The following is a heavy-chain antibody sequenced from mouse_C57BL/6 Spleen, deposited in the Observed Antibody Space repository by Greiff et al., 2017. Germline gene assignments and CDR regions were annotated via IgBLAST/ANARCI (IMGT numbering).Heavy chain of an antibody. D-gene: IGHD1-1*01. CDR2: IYPGDGDT. J-gene: IGHJ4*01. Sequence: VQLQQSGAELVKPGASVKISCKASGYAFSSHWMNWVKQRPGKGLEWIGQIYPGDGDTNYNGKFKGKATLTADKSSSTAYMQLSSLTSEDSAVYFCARGDFYYYGSSYAMDYWGQGTSVTVSS. CDR3: ARGDFYYYGSSYAMDY. CDR1: GYAFSSHW. V-gene: IGHV1-80*01.